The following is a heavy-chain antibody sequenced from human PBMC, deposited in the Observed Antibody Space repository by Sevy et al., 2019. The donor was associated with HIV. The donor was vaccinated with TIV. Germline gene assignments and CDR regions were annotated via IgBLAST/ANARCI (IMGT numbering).Heavy chain of an antibody. V-gene: IGHV1-18*04. Sequence: ASVKVSCKASGYTFSSYGISWVRQAPGQGLEWMGWTSAYNGNTNYAQKFQGRITMTTDTSTSTAYMELRGLRSDDTAVYHCARDIRTYDYVWGSYSFDYWGQGTLVTVSS. D-gene: IGHD3-16*01. CDR2: TSAYNGNT. J-gene: IGHJ4*02. CDR3: ARDIRTYDYVWGSYSFDY. CDR1: GYTFSSYG.